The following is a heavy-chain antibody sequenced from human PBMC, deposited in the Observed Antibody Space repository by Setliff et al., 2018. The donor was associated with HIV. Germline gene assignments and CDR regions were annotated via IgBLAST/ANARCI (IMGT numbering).Heavy chain of an antibody. CDR3: ASSRGRYYGSVRAFDI. V-gene: IGHV4-59*08. CDR2: IYYSGNT. D-gene: IGHD3-10*01. CDR1: GGSISSYY. J-gene: IGHJ3*02. Sequence: SETLSLTCTVSGGSISSYYWSWVRQPPGKGLEWIGYIYYSGNTHYNPSLKSRVTMSVDTSKNQFSLKLSSVTAADTAVYYCASSRGRYYGSVRAFDIWGQGTVVTVSS.